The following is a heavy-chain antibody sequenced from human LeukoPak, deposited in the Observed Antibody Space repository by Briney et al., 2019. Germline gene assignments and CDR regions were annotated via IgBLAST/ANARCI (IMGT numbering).Heavy chain of an antibody. CDR1: GYTFTSYY. D-gene: IGHD3-22*01. CDR3: ARALPIVVVSPYFQH. J-gene: IGHJ1*01. CDR2: INPSGGST. Sequence: ASVKVSCKASGYTFTSYYMHWVRQAPGQGLEWMGIINPSGGSTSYAQKFQGRVTMTRDMSTSTVYMELSSLRSEDTAVYYCARALPIVVVSPYFQHWGQGTLVTVSS. V-gene: IGHV1-46*01.